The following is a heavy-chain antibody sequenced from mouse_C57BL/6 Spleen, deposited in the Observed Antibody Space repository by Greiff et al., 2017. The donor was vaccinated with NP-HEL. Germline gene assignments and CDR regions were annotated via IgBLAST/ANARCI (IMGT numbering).Heavy chain of an antibody. J-gene: IGHJ2*01. CDR2: IDPEDGDT. CDR1: GFNIKDYY. Sequence: VQLKQSGAELVRPGASVKLSCTASGFNIKDYYMHWVKQRPEQGLEWIGRIDPEDGDTEYAPKFQGKATMTADTSSNTAYLQLSSLTSEDTAVYYCTTTSTVVAPLDYWGQGTTLTVSS. CDR3: TTTSTVVAPLDY. V-gene: IGHV14-1*01. D-gene: IGHD1-1*01.